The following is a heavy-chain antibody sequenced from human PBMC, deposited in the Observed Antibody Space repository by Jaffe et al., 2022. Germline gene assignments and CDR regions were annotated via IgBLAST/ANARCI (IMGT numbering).Heavy chain of an antibody. J-gene: IGHJ6*03. CDR1: GFTFSSYA. CDR3: AKGPAIYYYYYMDV. V-gene: IGHV3-23*01. Sequence: EVQLLESGGGLVQPGGSLRLSCAASGFTFSSYAMSWVRQAPGKGLEWVSVISGSGSSTHYADSVKGRFTISRDNSKNTLYLQMNSLRAEDTAVYYCAKGPAIYYYYYMDVWGKGTTVTVSS. CDR2: ISGSGSST.